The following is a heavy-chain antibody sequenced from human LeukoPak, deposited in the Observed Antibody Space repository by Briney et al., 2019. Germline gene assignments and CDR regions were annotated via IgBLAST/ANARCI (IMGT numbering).Heavy chain of an antibody. Sequence: TLSLTCSVCGRSISRGYNYWRWLRQPPGKGLEWIGYIYYSGSTYYNPSLKSRVTISVDTSKNQFSLKLRSATAADTGVYYCARGALLWFGEIDYWGQGTLVTVSS. CDR3: ARGALLWFGEIDY. CDR1: GRSISRGYNY. V-gene: IGHV4-30-4*01. D-gene: IGHD3-10*01. J-gene: IGHJ4*02. CDR2: IYYSGST.